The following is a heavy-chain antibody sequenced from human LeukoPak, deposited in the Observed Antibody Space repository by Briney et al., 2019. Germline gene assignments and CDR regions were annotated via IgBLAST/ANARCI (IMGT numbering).Heavy chain of an antibody. D-gene: IGHD3-10*01. CDR3: VKEDRITMVRGVIIKGALDY. J-gene: IGHJ4*02. V-gene: IGHV3-23*01. Sequence: GGSLRLSCAASGFTFSSYAMSWVRQAPGKGLEWVSLISGSGGSTYYADSVKGRFTISRDNSKNTLYLQMSSLRAEDTAVYYCVKEDRITMVRGVIIKGALDYWGQGTLVTVSS. CDR1: GFTFSSYA. CDR2: ISGSGGST.